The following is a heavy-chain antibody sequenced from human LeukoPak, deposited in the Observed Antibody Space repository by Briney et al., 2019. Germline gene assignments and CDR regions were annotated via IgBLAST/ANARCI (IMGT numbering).Heavy chain of an antibody. CDR2: IYYSGST. D-gene: IGHD2-2*01. CDR1: GGSISSYY. V-gene: IGHV4-59*12. CDR3: ARINPAAAVDY. Sequence: PSETLSLTCTVSGGSISSYYWSWIRQPPGKGLEWIGYIYYSGSTNYNPSLKSRVTISVDTSKNQFSLKLSSVTAADTAVYYCARINPAAAVDYWGQGTLVTVSS. J-gene: IGHJ4*02.